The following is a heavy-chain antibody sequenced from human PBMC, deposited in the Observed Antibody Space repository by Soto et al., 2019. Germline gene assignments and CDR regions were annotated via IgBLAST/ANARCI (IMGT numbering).Heavy chain of an antibody. D-gene: IGHD3-3*01. CDR2: IYYSGST. CDR1: GGSISSGGYY. J-gene: IGHJ4*02. CDR3: ARSQYYDSPAPLHY. Sequence: SETLSLTCTVSGGSISSGGYYWSWIRQHPGKGLEWIGYIYYSGSTYYNPSLKSRVTISVDTSKNQFSLKLSSVTAADTAVYYCARSQYYDSPAPLHYWGQGTLVTVSS. V-gene: IGHV4-31*03.